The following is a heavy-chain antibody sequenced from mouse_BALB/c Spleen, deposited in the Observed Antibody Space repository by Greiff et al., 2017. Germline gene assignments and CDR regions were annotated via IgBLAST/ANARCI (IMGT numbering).Heavy chain of an antibody. V-gene: IGHV1-87*01. CDR3: ARTDYDEGFAY. D-gene: IGHD2-4*01. CDR2: IYPGDGDT. J-gene: IGHJ3*01. Sequence: QVQLKQSGAELARPGASVKLSCKASGYTFTSYWMQWVKQRPGQGLEWIGAIYPGDGDTRYTQKFKGKATLTADKSSSTAYMQLSSLASEDSAVYYCARTDYDEGFAYWGQGTLVTVSA. CDR1: GYTFTSYW.